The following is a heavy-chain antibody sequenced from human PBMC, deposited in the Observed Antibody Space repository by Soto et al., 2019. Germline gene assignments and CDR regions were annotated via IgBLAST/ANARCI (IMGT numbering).Heavy chain of an antibody. V-gene: IGHV3-66*01. CDR2: IYSGGST. D-gene: IGHD4-17*01. CDR1: GFTVSSNY. J-gene: IGHJ4*02. CDR3: ARDPTVTTDY. Sequence: EVQAVESGGGLVQPGGSLRLSCAASGFTVSSNYMGWVRQAPGKGLEWVSVIYSGGSTYYADSVKGRFTISRDNSKNTLYLQMNRLRAEDTAVYYCARDPTVTTDYWGQGTLVTVSS.